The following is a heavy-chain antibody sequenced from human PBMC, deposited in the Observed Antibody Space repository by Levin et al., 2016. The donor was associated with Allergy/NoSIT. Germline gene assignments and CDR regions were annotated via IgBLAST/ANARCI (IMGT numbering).Heavy chain of an antibody. J-gene: IGHJ6*02. V-gene: IGHV1-2*04. CDR3: ARDRRPDTIFGVVSRYYYGMDV. CDR2: INPNSGGT. Sequence: WVRQAPGQGLEWMGWINPNSGGTNYAQKFQGWVTMTRDTSISTAYMELSRLRSDDTAVYYCARDRRPDTIFGVVSRYYYGMDVWGQGTTVTVSS. D-gene: IGHD3-3*01.